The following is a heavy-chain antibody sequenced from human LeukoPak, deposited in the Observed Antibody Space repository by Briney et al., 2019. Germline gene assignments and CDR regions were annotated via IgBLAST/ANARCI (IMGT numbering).Heavy chain of an antibody. V-gene: IGHV1-2*02. CDR1: GYTFTGYY. CDR2: INPNSGGT. CDR3: ARVESSYSSSSRKDY. D-gene: IGHD6-6*01. J-gene: IGHJ4*02. Sequence: ASVKVSCKASGYTFTGYYMHWVRQAPGQGLEWMGWINPNSGGTNYAQKFQGRVTMTRDTSISTAYMELSRLRSDDTAVYYCARVESSYSSSSRKDYWGQGTLVTVSS.